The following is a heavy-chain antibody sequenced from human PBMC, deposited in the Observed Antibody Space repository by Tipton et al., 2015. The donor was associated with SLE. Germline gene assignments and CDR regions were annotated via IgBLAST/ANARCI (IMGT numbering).Heavy chain of an antibody. Sequence: GSLRLSCAVSGFAVSDFWMSWVRQAPGKGLEWVANIKQDGSEKYYVDSVKGRFTISRDNAKNSLYLQMNGLRAEDTAVYYCARDWASGSPFDYWGQGTLVTVSS. J-gene: IGHJ4*02. CDR2: IKQDGSEK. CDR1: GFAVSDFW. CDR3: ARDWASGSPFDY. D-gene: IGHD1-26*01. V-gene: IGHV3-7*01.